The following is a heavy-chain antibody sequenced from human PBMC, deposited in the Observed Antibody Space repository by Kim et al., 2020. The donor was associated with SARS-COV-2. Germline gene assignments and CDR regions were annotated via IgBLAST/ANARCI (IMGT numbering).Heavy chain of an antibody. CDR3: ARQTSHYDFDY. CDR2: ST. J-gene: IGHJ4*02. D-gene: IGHD3-3*01. V-gene: IGHV4-59*08. Sequence: STNHNPSLEGRVSISLDTSKQQFSLRLTSVTASDTAVYFCARQTSHYDFDYWGQGTLVTVSS.